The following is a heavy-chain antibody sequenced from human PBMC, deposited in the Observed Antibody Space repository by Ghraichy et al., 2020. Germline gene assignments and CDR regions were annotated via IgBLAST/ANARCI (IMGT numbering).Heavy chain of an antibody. CDR3: TRAIDV. CDR1: GFTFSNYW. Sequence: GGSLRLSCAASGFTFSNYWMHWVRQAPGKGLEWVANIKQDGSEKYYVDSVKGRFTISRDNAKNSLYLQMNSLRAEDTGVYYCTRAIDVWGQGTTVTVSS. CDR2: IKQDGSEK. V-gene: IGHV3-7*01. J-gene: IGHJ6*02.